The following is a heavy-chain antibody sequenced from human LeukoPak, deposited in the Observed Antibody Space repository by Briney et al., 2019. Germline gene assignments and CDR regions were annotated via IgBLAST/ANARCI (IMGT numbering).Heavy chain of an antibody. J-gene: IGHJ4*02. D-gene: IGHD1-26*01. CDR2: IIPIFGTA. Sequence: SVTVSCKASGGPISNFAFNWVRQAPGQGLEWMGGIIPIFGTANYAQKFQGRVTITADESTSTAYMELSSLRSEDTAVYYCARGGVLGGSPYYFDYWGQGTLVTVSS. CDR3: ARGGVLGGSPYYFDY. V-gene: IGHV1-69*01. CDR1: GGPISNFA.